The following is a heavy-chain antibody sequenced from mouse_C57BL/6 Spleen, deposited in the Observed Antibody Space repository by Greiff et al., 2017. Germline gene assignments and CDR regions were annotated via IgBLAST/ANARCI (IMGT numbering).Heavy chain of an antibody. CDR2: IYPGSGST. CDR3: ARSRGDY. CDR1: GYTFTSYW. V-gene: IGHV1-55*01. J-gene: IGHJ4*01. Sequence: QVHVKQPGAELVKPGASVKMSCKASGYTFTSYWITWVKQRPGQGLEWIGDIYPGSGSTNYNEKFKSKATLTVDTSSSTAYMQLSSLTSEDSAVYYCARSRGDYWGQGTSVTVSS.